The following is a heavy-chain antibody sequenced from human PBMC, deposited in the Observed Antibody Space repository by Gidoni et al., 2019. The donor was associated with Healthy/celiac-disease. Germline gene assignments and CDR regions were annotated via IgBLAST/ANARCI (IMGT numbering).Heavy chain of an antibody. J-gene: IGHJ3*02. CDR3: AREEGYSSSWYMRNAFDI. Sequence: QVQLMESGGGLVKPGGSLRLSCASSGFTLRDYYMSWIRQAPGKGLEWVSYISSSSSYTNSADSVKGRFTISRDNDKNALYLQMNSLRAEDTAVYYCAREEGYSSSWYMRNAFDIWGQGTMVTVSS. V-gene: IGHV3-11*06. CDR2: ISSSSSYT. CDR1: GFTLRDYY. D-gene: IGHD6-13*01.